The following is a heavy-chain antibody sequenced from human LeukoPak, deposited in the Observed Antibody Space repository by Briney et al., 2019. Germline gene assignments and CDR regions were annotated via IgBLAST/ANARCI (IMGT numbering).Heavy chain of an antibody. CDR3: ARGIIYLGY. V-gene: IGHV3-48*03. Sequence: PGGSLRLSCAASGFSFGSFEMNWVRQAPGKGLEWVSYISSSGSTIDYADSVKGRFTISRHNSKNTLYLQMNSLRAEDTAVYYCARGIIYLGYWGQGTLVTVSS. D-gene: IGHD3-10*01. CDR2: ISSSGSTI. J-gene: IGHJ4*02. CDR1: GFSFGSFE.